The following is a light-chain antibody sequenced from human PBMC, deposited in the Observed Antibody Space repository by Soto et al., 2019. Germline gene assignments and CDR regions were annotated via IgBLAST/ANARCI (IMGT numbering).Light chain of an antibody. CDR2: DIS. Sequence: EISMTQFPAILSASPGGGATLSCRAAQDVTTNFAWYQLRRGQPPRLLIYDISTRATGVPARFSGSGSGTEFTLTISSLEPEDFALYYCQQRSNRITFGQGTRLEI. V-gene: IGKV3D-11*01. CDR3: QQRSNRIT. CDR1: QDVTTN. J-gene: IGKJ5*01.